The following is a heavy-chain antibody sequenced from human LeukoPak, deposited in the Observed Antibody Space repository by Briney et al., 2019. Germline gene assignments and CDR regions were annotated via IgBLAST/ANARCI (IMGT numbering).Heavy chain of an antibody. J-gene: IGHJ4*02. V-gene: IGHV4-34*01. D-gene: IGHD5-24*01. Sequence: SETLSLTCAVYGGSFSGYYWSWIRQPPGEGLEWIGEINHSGSTNYNPSLKSRVTISVDTSKNQFSLKLSSVTAADTAVYYCARGPSRWLQLDYYFDYWGQGTLVTVSS. CDR2: INHSGST. CDR3: ARGPSRWLQLDYYFDY. CDR1: GGSFSGYY.